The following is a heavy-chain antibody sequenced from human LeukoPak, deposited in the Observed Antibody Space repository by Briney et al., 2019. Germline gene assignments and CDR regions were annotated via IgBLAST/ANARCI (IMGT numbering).Heavy chain of an antibody. CDR1: GYTFTSNY. Sequence: GASVKVSCKASGYTFTSNYIHWVRQAPGQGLEWMGMIYPRDGSTSYAQKFQGRVTVTRDTSTSTVHMELSGLRSEDTAVYYCARGHMVRGVIATGGHFDYWGQGTLVTVSS. D-gene: IGHD3-10*01. CDR3: ARGHMVRGVIATGGHFDY. CDR2: IYPRDGST. J-gene: IGHJ4*02. V-gene: IGHV1-46*01.